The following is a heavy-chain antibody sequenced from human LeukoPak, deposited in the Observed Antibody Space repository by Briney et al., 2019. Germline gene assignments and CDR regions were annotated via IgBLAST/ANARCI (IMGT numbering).Heavy chain of an antibody. Sequence: LESPSPTSTVSRGSPKTVYCSSIRQPPRNRLGCIGYIYYSGSTKYNPTLNSRATISLDTSKYQFFLKLTSVTAADSAVYYCARDGDSGGWFDSWGQGALVTVSS. CDR3: ARDGDSGGWFDS. CDR1: RGSPKTVY. V-gene: IGHV4-59*01. D-gene: IGHD6-25*01. CDR2: IYYSGST. J-gene: IGHJ5*01.